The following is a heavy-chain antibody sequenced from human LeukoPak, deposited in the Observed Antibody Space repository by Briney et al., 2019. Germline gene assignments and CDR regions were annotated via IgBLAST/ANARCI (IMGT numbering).Heavy chain of an antibody. CDR1: GFTFSYYA. CDR3: VEDRVNTAVAPFDY. CDR2: ISSNGGST. V-gene: IGHV3-64D*06. Sequence: GGSLRLSCSASGFTFSYYAMHWVRQAPGKGLEYVSVISSNGGSTYYADSVKGRFTISRDNSKNTLYLQMSSLRPEDTAVYYCVEDRVNTAVAPFDYWGQGTLVTVSS. D-gene: IGHD5-18*01. J-gene: IGHJ4*02.